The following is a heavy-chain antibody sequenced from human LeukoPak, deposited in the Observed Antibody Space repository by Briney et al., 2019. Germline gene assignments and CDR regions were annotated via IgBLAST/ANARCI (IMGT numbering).Heavy chain of an antibody. CDR1: GYTFTGYY. CDR2: INPNSGGT. V-gene: IGHV1-2*06. Sequence: ASVKVSCKASGYTFTGYYMHWVRQAPGQGLEWMGRINPNSGGTNYAQKFQGRVTMTRDTFIGTAYMELSRLRSDDTAVYYCAGIPRGGWYKVIDWGQGTLVTVSS. CDR3: AGIPRGGWYKVID. D-gene: IGHD6-19*01. J-gene: IGHJ4*02.